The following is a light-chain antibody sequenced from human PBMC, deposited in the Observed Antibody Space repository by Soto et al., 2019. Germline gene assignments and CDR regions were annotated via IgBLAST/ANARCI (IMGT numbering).Light chain of an antibody. CDR1: QDIYRL. V-gene: IGKV1-12*01. CDR2: DAS. CDR3: LQARAFPLT. J-gene: IGKJ1*01. Sequence: DIQMTQSPSSVSASIGDRVTITCRASQDIYRLLAWYQQKPGKAPKLLISDASNLQSGVPSRISGSGSGTDFPLTISRLQPEDSATYYCLQARAFPLTLGQGTNVEIK.